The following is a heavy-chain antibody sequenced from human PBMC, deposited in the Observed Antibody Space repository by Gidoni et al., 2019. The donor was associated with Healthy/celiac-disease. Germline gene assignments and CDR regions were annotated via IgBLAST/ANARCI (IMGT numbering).Heavy chain of an antibody. CDR1: GFTFSSYS. D-gene: IGHD3-9*01. CDR3: ARDNSIPYYDILTGYQYGMDV. Sequence: EVQLVESGGGLVKPGGSLRLSCAASGFTFSSYSMNWARQAPGKGLEWVSSISSSSSYIYYADSVKGRFTISRDNAKNSLYLQMNSLRAEDTAVYYCARDNSIPYYDILTGYQYGMDVWGQGTTVTVSS. CDR2: ISSSSSYI. J-gene: IGHJ6*02. V-gene: IGHV3-21*01.